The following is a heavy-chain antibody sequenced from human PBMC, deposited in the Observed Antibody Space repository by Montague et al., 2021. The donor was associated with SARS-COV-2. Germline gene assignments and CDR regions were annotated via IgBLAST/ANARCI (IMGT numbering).Heavy chain of an antibody. CDR1: GGSFSGYY. CDR2: INHGGST. CDR3: ARLRDGVVPSPILGIGPYFTYYYMDV. J-gene: IGHJ6*03. Sequence: SETLSLTCAVHGGSFSGYYWNWIRQRPGKGLEWIGEINHGGSTNYNPSLKNRLTISADTSKNQFSLKLTSVAATDTAVYHCARLRDGVVPSPILGIGPYFTYYYMDVRGKGTTVTVS. V-gene: IGHV4-34*01. D-gene: IGHD2-15*01.